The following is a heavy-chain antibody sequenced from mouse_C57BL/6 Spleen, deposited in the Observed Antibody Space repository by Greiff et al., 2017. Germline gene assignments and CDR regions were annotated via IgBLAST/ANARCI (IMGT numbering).Heavy chain of an antibody. Sequence: QVQLQQPGAELVMPGASVKLSCKASGYTFTSYWMHWVKQRPGQGLEWIGENDPSDSYTNYNQKFKGKSTLTVDKSSSTAYMQLSSLTSEDSAVXYFAGSALGRGYAMDYWGQGTSVPVSS. D-gene: IGHD4-1*01. CDR3: AGSALGRGYAMDY. CDR2: NDPSDSYT. CDR1: GYTFTSYW. V-gene: IGHV1-69*01. J-gene: IGHJ4*01.